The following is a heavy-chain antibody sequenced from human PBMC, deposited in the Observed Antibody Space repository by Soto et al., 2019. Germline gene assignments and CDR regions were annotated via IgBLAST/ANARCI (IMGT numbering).Heavy chain of an antibody. CDR3: VRCKLMATFGY. J-gene: IGHJ4*02. D-gene: IGHD5-12*01. Sequence: KPSETLSLTCTVSGASISTPGSYWGWVRQSPGTGLQWIGFVYYTGDTYYSPSFKSRVTMSVDTSKNQLSMTLRSMTAADTALFYCVRCKLMATFGYWGQGALVTVSS. CDR1: GASISTPGSY. V-gene: IGHV4-39*01. CDR2: VYYTGDT.